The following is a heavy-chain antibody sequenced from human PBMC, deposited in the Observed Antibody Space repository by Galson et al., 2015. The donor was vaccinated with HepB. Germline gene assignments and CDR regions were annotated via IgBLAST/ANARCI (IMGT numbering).Heavy chain of an antibody. D-gene: IGHD6-19*01. V-gene: IGHV1-3*01. CDR2: INAGNGNT. Sequence: SVKVSCKASGYMFTSYVLHWVRQAPGQRLEWMGWINAGNGNTINSQKFQGRVTITRDTSANTAYMELSSLRSEDTAVYYCARDRRAFVAVAGTSPLGYWGQGTLVTVSS. CDR1: GYMFTSYV. J-gene: IGHJ4*02. CDR3: ARDRRAFVAVAGTSPLGY.